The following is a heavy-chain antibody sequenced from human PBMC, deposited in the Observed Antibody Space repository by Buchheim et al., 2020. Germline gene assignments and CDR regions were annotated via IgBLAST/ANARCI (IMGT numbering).Heavy chain of an antibody. CDR1: GFTFSSYA. V-gene: IGHV3-30-3*01. CDR3: ARALQYYYDSSGYEFDY. Sequence: QVQLVESGGGVVQPGRSLRLSCAASGFTFSSYAMNWVRQAPGKGLEWVAVISYDGSNKYYADSVKGRFTISRDNSKNTLYLQMNSLRAEDTAVYYWARALQYYYDSSGYEFDYGGQGTL. J-gene: IGHJ4*02. D-gene: IGHD3-22*01. CDR2: ISYDGSNK.